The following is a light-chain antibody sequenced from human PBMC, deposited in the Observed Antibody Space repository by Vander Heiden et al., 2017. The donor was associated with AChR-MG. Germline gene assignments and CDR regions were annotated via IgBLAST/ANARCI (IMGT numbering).Light chain of an antibody. Sequence: EIVMTQSPATVSAPPGGRVTLSCRASQRVGANVAWYQLTPGQAPRLLIFSSSTRTTTIPPRFSGSGFGTEFTLSIANLQSDDSGIYYCQQYNQWPPRTFGQGTKVEIK. CDR3: QQYNQWPPRT. CDR2: SSS. J-gene: IGKJ1*01. CDR1: QRVGAN. V-gene: IGKV3-15*01.